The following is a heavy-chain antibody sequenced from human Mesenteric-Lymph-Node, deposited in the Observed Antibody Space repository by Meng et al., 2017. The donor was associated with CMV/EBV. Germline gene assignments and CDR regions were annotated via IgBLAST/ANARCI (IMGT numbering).Heavy chain of an antibody. Sequence: SETLSLTCTVSGGSVSSGSYYWSWIRQPPGKGLEWIGNIYYSGSTNYNPSLKSRVTISVDTSKNQFSLKLSSVTAADTAVYYCAREMVVIATSKYYYYYYGMDVWGQGTTVTVSS. D-gene: IGHD2-21*01. V-gene: IGHV4-61*01. CDR2: IYYSGST. J-gene: IGHJ6*02. CDR1: GGSVSSGSYY. CDR3: AREMVVIATSKYYYYYYGMDV.